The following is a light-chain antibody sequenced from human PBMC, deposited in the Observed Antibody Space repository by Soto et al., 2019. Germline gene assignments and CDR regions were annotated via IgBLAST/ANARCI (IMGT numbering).Light chain of an antibody. V-gene: IGKV1-39*01. Sequence: DIQMTQSPSSLSASVGYRFTITCRASQSISNYLNWYQQTPGKAPKLLIYAASNLQSGVPSRFSGSGSGTDFTLTISSLQPEDFATYSCQQSYSSPLTFGGGTTGDIK. CDR3: QQSYSSPLT. J-gene: IGKJ4*01. CDR2: AAS. CDR1: QSISNY.